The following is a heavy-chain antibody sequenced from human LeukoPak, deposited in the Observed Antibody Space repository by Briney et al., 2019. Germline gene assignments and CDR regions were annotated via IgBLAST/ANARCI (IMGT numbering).Heavy chain of an antibody. V-gene: IGHV4-59*08. J-gene: IGHJ4*02. CDR2: IYYSGST. CDR1: GGSITNYY. Sequence: SETLSLTCTVSGGSITNYYWSWIRQPPGKGLEWIGYIYYSGSTNYNPSLKGRVTISVDTSKNQFSLSLSSVTAADTAVYYCARATSYTGHLGWWGQGTLVTVSS. D-gene: IGHD6-19*01. CDR3: ARATSYTGHLGW.